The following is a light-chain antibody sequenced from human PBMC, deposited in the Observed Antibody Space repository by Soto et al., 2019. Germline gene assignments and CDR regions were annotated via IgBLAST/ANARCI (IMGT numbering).Light chain of an antibody. CDR1: QSVSSN. CDR3: QQYNNWPPWT. J-gene: IGKJ1*01. CDR2: GAS. Sequence: EIVMTQSLATLSVSPGERATLSCRASQSVSSNLAWYQQKPGQAPRLLIYGASTRATGIPARFSGSGSGTEFTLTISSLQSEDCAVYYCQQYNNWPPWTFGQGTKVEIK. V-gene: IGKV3-15*01.